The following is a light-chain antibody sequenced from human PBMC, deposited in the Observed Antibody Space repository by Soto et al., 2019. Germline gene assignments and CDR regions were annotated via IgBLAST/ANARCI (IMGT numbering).Light chain of an antibody. Sequence: DIRMTQSPSSLSASVGDRVTMTFRGSESISSYLNWYQEKPGKAPKLLIYAASSLQSGVPSRFSGSGSGTDFTLTISSLQPEDFATYYCQQSYSTPITFGQGTRLEIK. CDR2: AAS. CDR3: QQSYSTPIT. CDR1: ESISSY. V-gene: IGKV1-39*01. J-gene: IGKJ5*01.